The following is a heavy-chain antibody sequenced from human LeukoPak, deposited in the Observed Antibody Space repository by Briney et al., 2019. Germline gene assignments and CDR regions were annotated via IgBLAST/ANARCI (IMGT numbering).Heavy chain of an antibody. J-gene: IGHJ2*01. Sequence: GESLKISCKGSGYSFTSYWIGWVRQMPGKGLEWMGIIYPGDSDTRYSPSFQGQVTISADKSISTAYLQWSSLKASDTAMYYCARQMAVAGTCGPWDDWYFDLWGRGTLVTVSS. CDR1: GYSFTSYW. CDR2: IYPGDSDT. CDR3: ARQMAVAGTCGPWDDWYFDL. D-gene: IGHD6-19*01. V-gene: IGHV5-51*01.